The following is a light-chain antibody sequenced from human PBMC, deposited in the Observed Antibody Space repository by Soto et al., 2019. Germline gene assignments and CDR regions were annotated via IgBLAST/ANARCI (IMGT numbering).Light chain of an antibody. J-gene: IGLJ2*01. CDR3: SSYAASNNLGV. V-gene: IGLV2-8*01. Sequence: QSALTQPPSASGSPGQSVTISCIGTSSDGGGYNYVSWYQQHPGKAPKLMIYEVSKRPSGVPDRFSGSKSGKTASLTVSGLQAEDEADYYCSSYAASNNLGVFGGATKLTV. CDR2: EVS. CDR1: SSDGGGYNY.